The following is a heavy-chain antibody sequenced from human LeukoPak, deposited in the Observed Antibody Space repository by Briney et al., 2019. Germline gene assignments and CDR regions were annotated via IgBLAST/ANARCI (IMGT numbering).Heavy chain of an antibody. CDR3: ASVRGGRSWYYYGMDV. CDR1: GFTFSNFA. Sequence: SGGSLRLSCAASGFTFSNFAMHWVRQAPGKGLEWVAVISYDGDNEYYADSVKGQFTISRDNSKDRLYLQMNSLRPEDTAMYYCASVRGGRSWYYYGMDVWGRGTTVTVSS. CDR2: ISYDGDNE. D-gene: IGHD3-16*01. J-gene: IGHJ6*02. V-gene: IGHV3-30-3*01.